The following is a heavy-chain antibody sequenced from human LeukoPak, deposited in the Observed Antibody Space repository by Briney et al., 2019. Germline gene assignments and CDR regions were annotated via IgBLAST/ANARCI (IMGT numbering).Heavy chain of an antibody. D-gene: IGHD3-9*01. CDR3: ARFQPYYDILTGYYLFPDTGAFDI. Sequence: QASETLSLTCTVSGGSISSGDYYWSWIRQPPGKGLEWIGYIYYSGSTYYNPSLKSRVTISVDTSKNQFSLKLSSVTAADTAVYYCARFQPYYDILTGYYLFPDTGAFDIWGQGTMVTVSS. CDR1: GGSISSGDYY. J-gene: IGHJ3*02. V-gene: IGHV4-30-4*01. CDR2: IYYSGST.